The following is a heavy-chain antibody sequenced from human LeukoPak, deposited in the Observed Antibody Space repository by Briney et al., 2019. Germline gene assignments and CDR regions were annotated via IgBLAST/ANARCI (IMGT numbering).Heavy chain of an antibody. V-gene: IGHV1-8*01. CDR3: ARARITMVRGVKNAFDI. Sequence: ASVTVSCKASGYTFTSYDINWVRQATGQGLEWMGWMNPNSGNTGYAQKFQGRVTMTRNTSISAAYMELSSLRSEDTAVYYCARARITMVRGVKNAFDIWGQGTMVTVSS. CDR1: GYTFTSYD. J-gene: IGHJ3*02. CDR2: MNPNSGNT. D-gene: IGHD3-10*01.